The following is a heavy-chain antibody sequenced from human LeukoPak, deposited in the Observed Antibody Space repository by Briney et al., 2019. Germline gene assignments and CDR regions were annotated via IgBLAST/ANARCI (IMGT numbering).Heavy chain of an antibody. J-gene: IGHJ6*02. V-gene: IGHV3-53*01. D-gene: IGHD2-8*01. CDR3: ARDRLRMYGMDV. CDR1: GFTVSSNY. CDR2: IYSGGAT. Sequence: PGGSLRLSCAASGFTVSSNYMSWVRQAPGEGLEWVSVIYSGGATYYADSVKGRFTISRDNSKNTLYLQMNSLRAEDTAVYYCARDRLRMYGMDVWGQGTTVTVSS.